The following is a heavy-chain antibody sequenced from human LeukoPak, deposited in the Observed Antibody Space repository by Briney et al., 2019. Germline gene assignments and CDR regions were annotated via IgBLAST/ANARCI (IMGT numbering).Heavy chain of an antibody. CDR2: IRYDGSNK. J-gene: IGHJ4*02. D-gene: IGHD2-21*01. V-gene: IGHV3-30*02. Sequence: PGGSLRLSCATSGFTFSTSGMHWVRQAPGKGLEWVAFIRYDGSNKYHADSVKGRFTISRDNAKNSLYLQMNSLRAEDTAVYYCARDLHCGGDCYPLTYWGQGTLVTVSS. CDR3: ARDLHCGGDCYPLTY. CDR1: GFTFSTSG.